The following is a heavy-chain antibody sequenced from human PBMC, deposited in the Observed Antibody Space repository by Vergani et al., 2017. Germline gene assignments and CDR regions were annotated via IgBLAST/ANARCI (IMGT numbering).Heavy chain of an antibody. D-gene: IGHD1-7*01. V-gene: IGHV3-21*01. CDR1: AFTFSSYS. Sequence: EVQLVESGGGLVKPGGSLRLSCAASAFTFSSYSMNWVRQAPGKGLEWVSSITSSGSYGYYADSVKGRFTISRDNAKNSLYLQMNSLRAEDTAVYYCAGGANWNYFESCYDMDVWGKGTTVTVSS. CDR3: AGGANWNYFESCYDMDV. J-gene: IGHJ6*03. CDR2: ITSSGSYG.